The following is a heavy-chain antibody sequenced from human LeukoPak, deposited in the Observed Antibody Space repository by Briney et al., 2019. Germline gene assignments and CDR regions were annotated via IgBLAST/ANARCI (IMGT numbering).Heavy chain of an antibody. CDR3: ARNMGQITFYFDY. D-gene: IGHD1-26*01. J-gene: IGHJ4*02. V-gene: IGHV4-61*08. CDR2: IYYSGST. Sequence: PSQTLSLTCTVSGGSISSGGYYWSWIRQPPGKGLEWIGYIYYSGSTNYNPSLKSRVTISVDTSKNQFSLKLSSVTAADTAVYYCARNMGQITFYFDYRGQGTLVTVSS. CDR1: GGSISSGGYY.